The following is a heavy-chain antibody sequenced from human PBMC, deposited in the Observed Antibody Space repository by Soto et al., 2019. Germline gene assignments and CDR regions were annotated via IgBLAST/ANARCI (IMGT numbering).Heavy chain of an antibody. J-gene: IGHJ5*02. CDR2: VYYTGST. V-gene: IGHV4-30-4*01. D-gene: IGHD2-21*02. CDR3: VRTARQGAVAPHWFDR. Sequence: SSETLSLTCTVSNGSVSSDPFYWTWIRQHPGKGLEWIGYVYYTGSTYYNPSLMSRLTISVDTSKNQFSLKLTSVTAAETAVYYCVRTARQGAVAPHWFDRWGRGTQVTVSS. CDR1: NGSVSSDPFY.